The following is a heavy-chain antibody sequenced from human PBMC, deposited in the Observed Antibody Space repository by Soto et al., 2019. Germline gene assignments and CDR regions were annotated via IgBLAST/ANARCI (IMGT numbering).Heavy chain of an antibody. J-gene: IGHJ4*02. Sequence: PGGSLRLSCAASGFTFSTYAMAWVRQAPGKGLEWVSAMTGSGASTYYADSVKSRFTISRDNSKNTLYLQMTSLRAEDTAIYYCARRHCGDDCSPYYLDYWGQGAQVTVSS. CDR1: GFTFSTYA. CDR2: MTGSGAST. D-gene: IGHD2-21*02. V-gene: IGHV3-23*01. CDR3: ARRHCGDDCSPYYLDY.